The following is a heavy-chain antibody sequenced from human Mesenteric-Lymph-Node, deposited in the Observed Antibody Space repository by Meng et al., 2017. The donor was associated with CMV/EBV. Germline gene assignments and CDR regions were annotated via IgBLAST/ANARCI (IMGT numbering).Heavy chain of an antibody. V-gene: IGHV4-4*07. J-gene: IGHJ6*02. CDR3: ARTFYYYGMDV. CDR1: GGSISSYY. CDR2: IYTSGST. Sequence: ESLKISCTVSGGSISSYYWSWIRQPAGKGLEWIGRIYTSGSTNYNPSLKSRVTMSVDTSKNQFSLKLSSLTAADTAVYYCARTFYYYGMDVWGQGTTVTVSS.